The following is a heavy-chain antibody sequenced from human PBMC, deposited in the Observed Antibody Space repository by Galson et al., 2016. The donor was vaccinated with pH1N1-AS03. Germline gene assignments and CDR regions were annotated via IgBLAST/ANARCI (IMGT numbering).Heavy chain of an antibody. V-gene: IGHV4-59*01. CDR2: IYYTGTA. J-gene: IGHJ3*01. CDR3: ARDGGKITLGGFYAFDL. Sequence: ETLSLTCTFSSASISSYYLSWIRQPPGKALEWIGYIYYTGTANYNPSLKSRVTISVDTSKNQFSLKLSSVTAADTALYFCARDGGKITLGGFYAFDLWGQGTMVAVSS. D-gene: IGHD3-16*01. CDR1: SASISSYY.